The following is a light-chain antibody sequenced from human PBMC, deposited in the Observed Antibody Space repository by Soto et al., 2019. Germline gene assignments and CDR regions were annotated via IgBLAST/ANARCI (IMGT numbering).Light chain of an antibody. CDR3: SSYTSSSIYVV. CDR2: DVS. CDR1: SSDVGGYNY. J-gene: IGLJ2*01. V-gene: IGLV2-14*01. Sequence: QSALTQPASVSGSPGQWITISCTGTSSDVGGYNYVSWYQQHPGKAPKLMIYDVSNRPSGVSNRFSGSKSGNTASLTISGLQAEDEADYYCSSYTSSSIYVVFGGGTKLTVL.